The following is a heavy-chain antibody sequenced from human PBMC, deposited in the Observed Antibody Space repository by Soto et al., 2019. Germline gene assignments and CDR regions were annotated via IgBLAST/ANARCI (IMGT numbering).Heavy chain of an antibody. CDR1: GGSISSGDYY. CDR2: IYYSGST. Sequence: QVQLQESGPGLVKPSQTLSLTCTVSGGSISSGDYYWSWIRQPPGKGLEWIGYIYYSGSTYYNPSLKSRVTLSVDTSKNQFALKLSAVTAADTAVYYCAAGRSSGYFGAFDIWGQGTMVTVSS. V-gene: IGHV4-30-4*01. CDR3: AAGRSSGYFGAFDI. D-gene: IGHD3-22*01. J-gene: IGHJ3*02.